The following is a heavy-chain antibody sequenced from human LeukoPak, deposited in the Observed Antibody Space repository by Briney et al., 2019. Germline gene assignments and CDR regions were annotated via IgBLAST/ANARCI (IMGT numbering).Heavy chain of an antibody. V-gene: IGHV4-61*08. Sequence: SETLSLTCSVSVASVTNIDYYWSWIRQPPGKGLELIGFIHYTESTDYNPSLKSRVTISVDTPKNQLSLKLISVTAADTAVYYCAGGRWFDPWGQGTLVTVSS. J-gene: IGHJ5*02. CDR3: AGGRWFDP. CDR1: VASVTNIDYY. CDR2: IHYTEST.